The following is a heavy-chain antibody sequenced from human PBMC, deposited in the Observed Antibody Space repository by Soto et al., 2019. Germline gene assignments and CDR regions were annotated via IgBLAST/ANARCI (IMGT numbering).Heavy chain of an antibody. V-gene: IGHV4-61*01. CDR3: ERDQYDFRSGSYYYAMEV. D-gene: IGHD3-3*01. CDR2: IYYTGST. J-gene: IGHJ6*02. Sequence: QVQLQESGPGLVKPSETLSLTCTVSGGSVSSESHYWSWIRQTPGKGLEWIGYIYYTGSTNYNPSRKGRVTMSVDTSRDQVSLRLRSVTRADTAVYYCERDQYDFRSGSYYYAMEVWGQVTKVTVSS. CDR1: GGSVSSESHY.